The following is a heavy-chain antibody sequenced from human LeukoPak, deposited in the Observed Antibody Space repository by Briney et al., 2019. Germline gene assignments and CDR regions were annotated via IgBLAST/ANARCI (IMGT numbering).Heavy chain of an antibody. Sequence: GASVKVSCKASGYTFTSYDINWVRQAPGQGLEWMGWMNPNSGNTGYAQKFQGRVTMTRNTSISTAYMELSSLRSEDTAVYYCARGAPIWFGEFPSMDVWGKGTTVTVSS. V-gene: IGHV1-8*01. D-gene: IGHD3-10*01. CDR2: MNPNSGNT. CDR3: ARGAPIWFGEFPSMDV. J-gene: IGHJ6*03. CDR1: GYTFTSYD.